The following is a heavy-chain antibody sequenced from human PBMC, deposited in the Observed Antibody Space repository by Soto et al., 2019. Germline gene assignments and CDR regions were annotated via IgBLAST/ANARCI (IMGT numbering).Heavy chain of an antibody. CDR3: ARDGCSGGSCYYYYGMDV. CDR2: IIPILGIA. D-gene: IGHD2-15*01. CDR1: GGTFSSYT. J-gene: IGHJ6*02. V-gene: IGHV1-69*08. Sequence: QVQLVQSGAEVKKPGSSVKVSCKASGGTFSSYTISWVRQAPGQGLEWMGRIIPILGIANYAQKFQGRVTITADKSTSTAYMELSSLRSEDTAVYYCARDGCSGGSCYYYYGMDVWGQGTTVTVSS.